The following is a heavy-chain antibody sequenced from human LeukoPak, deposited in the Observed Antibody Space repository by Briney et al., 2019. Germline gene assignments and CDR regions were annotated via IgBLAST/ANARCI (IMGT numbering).Heavy chain of an antibody. CDR1: GGSISGNSYY. D-gene: IGHD6-19*01. V-gene: IGHV4-39*07. CDR2: IYYSGST. Sequence: PSETLSLTCTVSGGSISGNSYYWDWIRQPPGKGLEWIGSIYYSGSTYYNPSLKSRVTISVDTSKNQFSLKLSSVTAADTAVYYCARETWLVQYYFDYWGQGTLVTVSS. J-gene: IGHJ4*02. CDR3: ARETWLVQYYFDY.